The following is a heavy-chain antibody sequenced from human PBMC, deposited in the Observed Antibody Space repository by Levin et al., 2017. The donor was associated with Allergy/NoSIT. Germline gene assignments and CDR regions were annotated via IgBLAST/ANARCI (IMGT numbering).Heavy chain of an antibody. V-gene: IGHV3-21*04. J-gene: IGHJ4*02. Sequence: GGSLRLSCSASGFTFNIYTMNWVRQAPGKGLEWISFISTNSAYIFYADSVRGRFTISRDNAKGSLYLHMNSLSADDTATYYCARGPEVWGQGTPVTVSS. CDR3: ARGPEV. CDR1: GFTFNIYT. CDR2: ISTNSAYI.